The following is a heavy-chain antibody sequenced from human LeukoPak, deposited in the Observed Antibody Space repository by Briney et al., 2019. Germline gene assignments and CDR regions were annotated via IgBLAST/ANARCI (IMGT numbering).Heavy chain of an antibody. Sequence: ASVKVSCKASGYTFTSYGISWVRQAPGQGLEWMGWISAYNGNTNYAQELQGRVTMTTDTSTSTAYMELRSLRSDDTAVYYCARVSYDSSGYSLFDYWGQGTLVTVSS. V-gene: IGHV1-18*01. CDR1: GYTFTSYG. CDR2: ISAYNGNT. J-gene: IGHJ4*02. D-gene: IGHD3-22*01. CDR3: ARVSYDSSGYSLFDY.